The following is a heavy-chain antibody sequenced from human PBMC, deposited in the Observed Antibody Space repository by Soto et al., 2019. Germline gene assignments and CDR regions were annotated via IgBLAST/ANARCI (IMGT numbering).Heavy chain of an antibody. CDR1: GYTFTGYY. J-gene: IGHJ4*02. CDR3: ASDRRGNYYSIDY. D-gene: IGHD1-26*01. Sequence: ASVKVSCKASGYTFTGYYMHWVRQAPGQGLEWMGWVNPNIANTVYAQKFEGRVTMTRDTSISTVYMELSGLTSDDTAVYYCASDRRGNYYSIDYWGQGALVTVSS. V-gene: IGHV1-2*02. CDR2: VNPNIANT.